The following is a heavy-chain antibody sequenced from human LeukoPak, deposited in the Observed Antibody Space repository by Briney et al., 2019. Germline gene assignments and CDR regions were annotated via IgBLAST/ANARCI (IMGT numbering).Heavy chain of an antibody. CDR1: GFTFSSYA. V-gene: IGHV3-23*01. CDR3: AKVLRSNSDY. D-gene: IGHD3-16*01. Sequence: PGGSLRLSCAASGFTFSSYAMSWVRQAPGKGLEWVSAIIGIGGSTYYADSVKGRFTISRDNSKNTQYLQMSRLRAEETAVYCGAKVLRSNSDYWGQGTLVTVSS. J-gene: IGHJ4*02. CDR2: IIGIGGST.